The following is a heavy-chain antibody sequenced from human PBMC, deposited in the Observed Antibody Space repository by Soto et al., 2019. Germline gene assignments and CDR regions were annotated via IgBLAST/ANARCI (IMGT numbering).Heavy chain of an antibody. CDR1: GGTFSSYA. CDR3: ARIIPLAYCGGDCYGAFDP. V-gene: IGHV1-69*06. CDR2: IIPIFGTA. D-gene: IGHD2-21*02. Sequence: QVQLVQSGAEVKKPGSSVKVSCKASGGTFSSYAISWVRQAPGQGLEWMGGIIPIFGTANYAQKFQGRVTITADKSTSTAYMERSSLRSEDTAVYYCARIIPLAYCGGDCYGAFDPWGQGTLVTVSS. J-gene: IGHJ5*02.